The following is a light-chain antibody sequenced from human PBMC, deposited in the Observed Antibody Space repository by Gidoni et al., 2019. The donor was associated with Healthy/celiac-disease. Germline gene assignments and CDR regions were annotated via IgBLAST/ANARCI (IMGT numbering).Light chain of an antibody. CDR3: QSYDSSLSGSRVV. Sequence: QSVLTQPPSVSGAPGQRVPISCTGSRSNIGAGYDVHWYQQLPGTAPKLLIYGNSNRPAGVPDRFSGSKSGTSASLAITGLQAEDEADDYCQSYDSSLSGSRVVFGGGTKLTVL. J-gene: IGLJ2*01. CDR1: RSNIGAGYD. CDR2: GNS. V-gene: IGLV1-40*01.